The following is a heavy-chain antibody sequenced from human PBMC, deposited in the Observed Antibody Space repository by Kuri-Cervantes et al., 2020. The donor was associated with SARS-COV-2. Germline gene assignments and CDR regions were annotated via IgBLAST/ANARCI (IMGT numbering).Heavy chain of an antibody. CDR1: GFTFSSYG. V-gene: IGHV3-30*02. Sequence: GESLKISCAASGFTFSSYGMHWVRQAPGKGLEWVAFIRYDGSNKYYADSVKGRFTISRDNSKNTLYLQMNSLRAEDTAVYYCALEAYDSSGYVGYWGQGTLVTVSS. CDR2: IRYDGSNK. D-gene: IGHD3-22*01. J-gene: IGHJ4*02. CDR3: ALEAYDSSGYVGY.